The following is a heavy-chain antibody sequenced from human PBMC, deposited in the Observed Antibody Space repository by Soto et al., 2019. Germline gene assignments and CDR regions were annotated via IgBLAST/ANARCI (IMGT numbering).Heavy chain of an antibody. CDR1: GYTFTNYA. D-gene: IGHD2-21*02. CDR3: ARSIVVVTALDY. J-gene: IGHJ4*02. CDR2: INAGYGNT. V-gene: IGHV1-3*01. Sequence: ASVKVSCKASGYTFTNYAIHWVRQAPGQRLEWMGWINAGYGNTKYSQKFQGRVTITRDTSASTAYMELSSLRSEDTAVYYCARSIVVVTALDYWGQGTLVTVSS.